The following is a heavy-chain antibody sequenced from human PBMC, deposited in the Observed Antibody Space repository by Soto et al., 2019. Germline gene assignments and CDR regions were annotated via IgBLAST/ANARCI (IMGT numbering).Heavy chain of an antibody. CDR3: ARGIATGQLDH. CDR2: INPDNGNT. J-gene: IGHJ5*02. D-gene: IGHD2-15*01. CDR1: VYTFTRYT. Sequence: XSVKVSCKASVYTFTRYTMNWVRQAPGQRLEWMGWINPDNGNTKSSQKFQDRVIITRDTSASTAYMDLSSLRSEDTAVYYCARGIATGQLDHWGHGTLVTVSS. V-gene: IGHV1-3*01.